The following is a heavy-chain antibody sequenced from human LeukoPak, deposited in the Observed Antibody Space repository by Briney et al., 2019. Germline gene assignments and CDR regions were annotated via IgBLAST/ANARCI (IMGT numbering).Heavy chain of an antibody. Sequence: SVKVSCKASGGTFSSYAISWVRQAPGQGLEWMGGIIPIFGTASYAQKFQGRVTITADKSTSTAYMELSSLRSEDTAVYYCARGDYVWGSYRDARTPFDYWGQGTLVTVSS. D-gene: IGHD3-16*02. CDR3: ARGDYVWGSYRDARTPFDY. J-gene: IGHJ4*02. CDR1: GGTFSSYA. CDR2: IIPIFGTA. V-gene: IGHV1-69*06.